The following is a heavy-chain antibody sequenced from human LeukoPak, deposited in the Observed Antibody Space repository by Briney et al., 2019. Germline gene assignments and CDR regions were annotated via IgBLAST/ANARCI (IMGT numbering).Heavy chain of an antibody. V-gene: IGHV4-59*01. CDR1: GGSISSYY. D-gene: IGHD3-10*01. J-gene: IGHJ4*02. Sequence: PSETLSLTCTVSGGSISSYYWSWIRQPPGKGLEWIGYIYYSGSTNYNPSLMSRVTISVDTSKNQFSLKLSSVTAADTAVYYCARVRIVWFGELFAYYFDYWGQGTLVTVSS. CDR2: IYYSGST. CDR3: ARVRIVWFGELFAYYFDY.